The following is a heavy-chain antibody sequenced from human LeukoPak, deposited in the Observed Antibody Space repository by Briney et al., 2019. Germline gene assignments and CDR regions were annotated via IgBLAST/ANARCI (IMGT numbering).Heavy chain of an antibody. J-gene: IGHJ4*02. D-gene: IGHD2-2*01. V-gene: IGHV3-30*04. CDR2: ISFDGSKK. CDR3: ARGDCSSTSCQDVDY. Sequence: PGGALRLSCAASGFTLRSYAMHWVRQAPGKGLEWVAVISFDGSKKYYADSVKGRFTISRDNSKNTLYLQMNSLRAEDTAVYYCARGDCSSTSCQDVDYWGQGTLVTVSS. CDR1: GFTLRSYA.